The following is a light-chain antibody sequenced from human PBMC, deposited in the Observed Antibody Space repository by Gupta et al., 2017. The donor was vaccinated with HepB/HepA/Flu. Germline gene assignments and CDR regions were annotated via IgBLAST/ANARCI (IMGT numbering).Light chain of an antibody. J-gene: IGKJ4*01. CDR2: VGS. V-gene: IGKV1-9*01. CDR3: QQLNTYPRT. CDR1: QDISTY. Sequence: DIQLTQSPSFLSASVGDRVIITCRASQDISTYLSWYQQKAGKAPKLLIYVGSNLQSGVPSRFNGSGSGTEFTLTIDRLQPEDFATYYCQQLNTYPRTFGGGTEVEIK.